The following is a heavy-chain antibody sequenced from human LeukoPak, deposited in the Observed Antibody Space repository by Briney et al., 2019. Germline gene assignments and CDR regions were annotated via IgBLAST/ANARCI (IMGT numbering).Heavy chain of an antibody. CDR2: ITGSGDNT. J-gene: IGHJ4*02. CDR3: AKGYSDSTFFY. D-gene: IGHD5-12*01. CDR1: GFTFSNYA. Sequence: GGSLRPSCAASGFTFSNYAMRWVRQAPGKRLECVSRITGSGDNTYYADSVEGRFTISRDNSKNMVYLQMNSLRVEDTAIYYCAKGYSDSTFFYWGQGTQVSVSS. V-gene: IGHV3-23*01.